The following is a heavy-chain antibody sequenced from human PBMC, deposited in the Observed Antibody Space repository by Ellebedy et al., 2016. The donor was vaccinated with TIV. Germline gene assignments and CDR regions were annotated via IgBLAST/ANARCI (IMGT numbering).Heavy chain of an antibody. J-gene: IGHJ5*02. CDR3: ARGKLRFLESLGDWFDP. D-gene: IGHD3-3*01. CDR1: GFTFTNYA. CDR2: MNPKSGDT. Sequence: AASVKVSCKTSGFTFTNYAINWVRQASGQGPEWMGWMNPKSGDTNYAQKFQGRVTMTRNTSITTAYMELSSLRSDDTAVYYCARGKLRFLESLGDWFDPWGQGTLVTVSS. V-gene: IGHV1-8*01.